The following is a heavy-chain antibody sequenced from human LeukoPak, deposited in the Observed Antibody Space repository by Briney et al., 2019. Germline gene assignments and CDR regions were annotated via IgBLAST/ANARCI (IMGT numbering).Heavy chain of an antibody. CDR3: AREKDRWDAFDI. J-gene: IGHJ3*02. Sequence: SETPSLTCTVSGASISSYYWSWIRQPAGKGLEWIGHIYSSGRPNYNPSLKSRVTISVDTSKNQFSLKLSSVTAADTAVYYCAREKDRWDAFDIWGQGTMVTVSS. CDR1: GASISSYY. D-gene: IGHD4-23*01. V-gene: IGHV4-4*07. CDR2: IYSSGRP.